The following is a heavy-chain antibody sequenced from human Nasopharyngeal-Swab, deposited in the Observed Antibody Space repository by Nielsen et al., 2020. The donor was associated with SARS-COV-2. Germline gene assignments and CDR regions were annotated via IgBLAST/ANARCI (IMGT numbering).Heavy chain of an antibody. CDR3: ARDTVHYGMDV. Sequence: SETLSLTCTVSGGSVSSESYHWTWVRQSPGKGLDWIGYIYYSGSSSYNPSLKSRVTISVDMSKNQFSLKLTSVTAADTAVYYCARDTVHYGMDVWGQGTTVTVSS. D-gene: IGHD4-11*01. J-gene: IGHJ6*02. V-gene: IGHV4-61*01. CDR1: GGSVSSESYH. CDR2: IYYSGSS.